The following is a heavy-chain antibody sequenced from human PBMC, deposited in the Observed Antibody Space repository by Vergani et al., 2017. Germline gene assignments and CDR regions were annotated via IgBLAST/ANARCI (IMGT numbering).Heavy chain of an antibody. Sequence: QITLKESGPTLVKPTQTLTLTCTFSGFSLSTSGVGVGWIRQPPGKALEWLALIYWNDDKRYSPSLKSRLTITKDTSKTQVVLTMTNMDPVDTATYYCAHSTCWYVKYYFDYWGQGTLVTVSS. CDR3: AHSTCWYVKYYFDY. V-gene: IGHV2-5*01. CDR1: GFSLSTSGVG. CDR2: IYWNDDK. J-gene: IGHJ4*02. D-gene: IGHD6-13*01.